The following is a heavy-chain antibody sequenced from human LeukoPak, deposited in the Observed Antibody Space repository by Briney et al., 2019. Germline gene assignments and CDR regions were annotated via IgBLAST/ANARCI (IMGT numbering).Heavy chain of an antibody. CDR1: GYTFTSYY. CDR3: AREALYDSSDRAFDI. Sequence: ASVKVSCKASGYTFTSYYMHWVRQAPGQGLEWMGIINPSGGSTSYAQKFQGRVTMTRDMSTSTVYMELSSLRSEDTAVYYCAREALYDSSDRAFDIWSQGTMVTVSS. CDR2: INPSGGST. V-gene: IGHV1-46*01. D-gene: IGHD3-22*01. J-gene: IGHJ3*02.